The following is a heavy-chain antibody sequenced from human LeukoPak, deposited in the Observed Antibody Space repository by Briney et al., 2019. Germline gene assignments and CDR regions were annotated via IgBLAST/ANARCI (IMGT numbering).Heavy chain of an antibody. D-gene: IGHD1-7*01. V-gene: IGHV1-69*05. J-gene: IGHJ5*02. CDR1: GGTFSSYA. CDR3: ARAISVELSWFDP. CDR2: IIPIFGTA. Sequence: GASVKVSCKASGGTFSSYAISWVRQAPGQGLEWMGGIIPIFGTANYAQKFQGRVTITTDESTSTAYMELSSLRSEDTAVYYCARAISVELSWFDPWGQGTLVTVSS.